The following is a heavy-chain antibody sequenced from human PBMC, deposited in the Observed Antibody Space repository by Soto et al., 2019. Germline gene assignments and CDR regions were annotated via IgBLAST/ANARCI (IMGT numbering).Heavy chain of an antibody. CDR1: GFTFSSYG. CDR2: ISGSGGST. V-gene: IGHV3-23*01. Sequence: GGSLRLSCAASGFTFSSYGMSWVRQAPGKGLELASAISGSGGSTYYADSVKGRFTISRDNSKNTLYLQMNSLRAEDTAVYYCAKWYLGYCSGGSCYPVGFAPWGQGTLVTVSS. D-gene: IGHD2-15*01. J-gene: IGHJ5*02. CDR3: AKWYLGYCSGGSCYPVGFAP.